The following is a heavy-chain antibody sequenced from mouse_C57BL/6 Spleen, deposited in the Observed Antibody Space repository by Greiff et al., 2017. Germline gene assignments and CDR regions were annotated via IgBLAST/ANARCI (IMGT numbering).Heavy chain of an antibody. Sequence: EVQGVESGGGLVQPGGSLSLSCAASGFTFTDYYMSWVRQPPGKALEWLGFIRNKANGYTTEYSASVKGRFTISRDNYQSILYLQMNALRAEDSATSYCASHGYPYYFDYWGQGTTLTVSS. V-gene: IGHV7-3*01. D-gene: IGHD2-2*01. J-gene: IGHJ2*01. CDR3: ASHGYPYYFDY. CDR1: GFTFTDYY. CDR2: IRNKANGYTT.